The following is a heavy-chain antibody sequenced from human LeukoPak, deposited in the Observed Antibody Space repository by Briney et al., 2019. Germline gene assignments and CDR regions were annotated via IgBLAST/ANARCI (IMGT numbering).Heavy chain of an antibody. D-gene: IGHD2-15*01. CDR1: VFTFSSYS. CDR3: ARCSGGSCSDSDDY. V-gene: IGHV3-21*01. CDR2: ISGNSRYI. J-gene: IGHJ4*02. Sequence: GGALRLSCAAPVFTFSSYSMNWVRQATGKGLEWISSISGNSRYIYYADSVKGRFTISRDSAKNALYLQMNSLRAEDTAVYYCARCSGGSCSDSDDYWGQGTLVTVSS.